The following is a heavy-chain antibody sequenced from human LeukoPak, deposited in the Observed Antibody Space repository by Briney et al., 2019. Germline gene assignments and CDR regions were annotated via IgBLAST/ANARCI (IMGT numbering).Heavy chain of an antibody. D-gene: IGHD6-6*01. V-gene: IGHV3-21*01. Sequence: GGSLRLSCAASGFTFSSYNMNWVRQAPGKGLEWVSTITSTSTYIAYADSVKGRFTVSRDNADNSLYLQMNSLRDDDTAVYYCAKERPHGMDVWGQGTSVTVSS. CDR1: GFTFSSYN. CDR3: AKERPHGMDV. CDR2: ITSTSTYI. J-gene: IGHJ6*02.